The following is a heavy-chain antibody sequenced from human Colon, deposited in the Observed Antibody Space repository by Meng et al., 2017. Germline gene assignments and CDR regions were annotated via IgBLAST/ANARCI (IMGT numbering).Heavy chain of an antibody. D-gene: IGHD3-10*01. J-gene: IGHJ4*02. CDR1: GDSIRSSNW. Sequence: QVQRQEWGPGLVKPSGTLSLTCAVSGDSIRSSNWWSGVRQPPGRGLEWIGEIYHSGSTNYNPSLKNRLSLTVDKSKNQFSLTLHSVTAADTAVYYCARVIYASGNMAHLDCWGQGTLVTVSS. CDR2: IYHSGST. CDR3: ARVIYASGNMAHLDC. V-gene: IGHV4-4*02.